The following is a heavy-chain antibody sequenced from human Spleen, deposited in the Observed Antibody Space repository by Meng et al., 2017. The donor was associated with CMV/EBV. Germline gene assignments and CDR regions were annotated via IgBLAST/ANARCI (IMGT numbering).Heavy chain of an antibody. J-gene: IGHJ5*02. CDR2: IIPILSIA. CDR3: ARVYGGGGYCTSTSCYPWFDP. Sequence: YAISWVRQANGQGLEWMGGIIPILSIANYAQKFQGRVTITADKSTSTAYMELSSLRSEDTAVYYCARVYGGGGYCTSTSCYPWFDPWGQGTLVTVSS. D-gene: IGHD2-2*01. V-gene: IGHV1-69*10. CDR1: YA.